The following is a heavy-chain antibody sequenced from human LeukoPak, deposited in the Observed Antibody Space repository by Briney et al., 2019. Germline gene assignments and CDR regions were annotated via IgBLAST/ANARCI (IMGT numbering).Heavy chain of an antibody. V-gene: IGHV3-48*04. CDR1: GFTFSTYS. J-gene: IGHJ4*02. CDR2: ISSSSSNI. CDR3: AREYSGSGGVY. D-gene: IGHD6-19*01. Sequence: PGGSLRLSCAASGFTFSTYSMNWVRQAPGKGLEWVSYISSSSSNIYYADSVKGRFTISRDNAKNSLYLQMNSLRAEDTAVYYCAREYSGSGGVYWGQGTLVTVSS.